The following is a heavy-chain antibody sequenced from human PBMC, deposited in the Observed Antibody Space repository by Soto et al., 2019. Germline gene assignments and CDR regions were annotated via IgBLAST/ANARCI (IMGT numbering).Heavy chain of an antibody. CDR1: GGTFSSYA. V-gene: IGHV1-69*06. CDR3: ARVAYSSSWYYYGMDV. CDR2: IIPIFGTA. Sequence: ASVKVSCKASGGTFSSYAISWVRQAPGQGLEWMGGIIPIFGTANYAQKFQGRVTITADKSTSTAYMELSSLRSEDTAVYYCARVAYSSSWYYYGMDVWGQGTTVTVSS. J-gene: IGHJ6*02. D-gene: IGHD6-13*01.